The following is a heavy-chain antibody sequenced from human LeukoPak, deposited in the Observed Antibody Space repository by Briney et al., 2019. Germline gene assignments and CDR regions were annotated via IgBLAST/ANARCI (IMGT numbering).Heavy chain of an antibody. CDR2: IYYSGST. J-gene: IGHJ4*02. CDR3: ASAQYSSSWAFDN. CDR1: GGSISSGDYY. D-gene: IGHD6-6*01. V-gene: IGHV4-30-4*08. Sequence: SETLSLTCTVSGGSISSGDYYWSWIRQPPGKGLEWIGYIYYSGSTYYNPSLKSRVTISVDTSKNQFSLKLSSVTAADTAVYYCASAQYSSSWAFDNWGQGTLVTVSS.